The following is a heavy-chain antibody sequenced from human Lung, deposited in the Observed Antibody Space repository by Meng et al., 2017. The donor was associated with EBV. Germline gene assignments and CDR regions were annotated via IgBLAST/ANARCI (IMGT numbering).Heavy chain of an antibody. CDR1: GGSFSGYY. CDR2: INHSGST. D-gene: IGHD2-15*01. Sequence: QVQPQQWGAGLLKPSDTLSLTCAVYGGSFSGYYWSWIRQPPGKGLEWIGEINHSGSTNYNPSLKSRVTISVDTSKNQFSLKLSSVTAADTAVYYCAVTRYCSGGSCFDYWGQGTLVTVSS. J-gene: IGHJ4*02. V-gene: IGHV4-34*01. CDR3: AVTRYCSGGSCFDY.